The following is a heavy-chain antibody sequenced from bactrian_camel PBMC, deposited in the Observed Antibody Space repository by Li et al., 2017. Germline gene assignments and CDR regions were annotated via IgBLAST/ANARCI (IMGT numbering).Heavy chain of an antibody. CDR3: AAAAFLTK. CDR2: INSGGGST. V-gene: IGHV3S40*01. J-gene: IGHJ4*01. CDR1: GFTFSTYD. Sequence: QLVESGGGWAQPGGSLRLSCAASGFTFSTYDKSWVRQAPGKGLEWVSAINSGGGSTHYPNSMKGRFTISRDNAKNTLYLQLNNLETEDTAAYYCAAAAFLTKWGQGTQVTVS.